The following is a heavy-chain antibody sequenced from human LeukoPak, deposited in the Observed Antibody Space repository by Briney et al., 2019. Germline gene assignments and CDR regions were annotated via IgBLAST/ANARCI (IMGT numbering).Heavy chain of an antibody. J-gene: IGHJ4*02. CDR3: ARGRYDSSGYYSIFDY. D-gene: IGHD3-22*01. V-gene: IGHV3-7*01. Sequence: GGSLRLSCAASGFTFRNYAMSWVRQAPGKGLEWVANIKHDGSEDYYLDSVKGRFTISRDNAKNSLYLQMNSLRAEDTAVYYCARGRYDSSGYYSIFDYWGQGTLVTVSS. CDR1: GFTFRNYA. CDR2: IKHDGSED.